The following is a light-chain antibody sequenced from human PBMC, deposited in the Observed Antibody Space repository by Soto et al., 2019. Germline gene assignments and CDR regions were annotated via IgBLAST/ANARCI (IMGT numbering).Light chain of an antibody. J-gene: IGKJ1*01. CDR1: QSISSW. Sequence: DSQMTQSPSTGSASVGDRVTITSRASQSISSWLAWYQQKPGKAPKLLIYDASSLESGVPSRFSGSGSGTEFTLTISSLQPDDFATYYCQQYNSYSPRTFGQRTKVDIK. V-gene: IGKV1-5*01. CDR2: DAS. CDR3: QQYNSYSPRT.